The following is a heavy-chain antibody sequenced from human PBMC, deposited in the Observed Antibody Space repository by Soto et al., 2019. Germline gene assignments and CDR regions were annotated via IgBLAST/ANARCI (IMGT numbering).Heavy chain of an antibody. CDR3: AHEAWGIAVAEDLPPYYFDY. J-gene: IGHJ4*02. V-gene: IGHV2-5*02. CDR2: IYWDDDK. D-gene: IGHD6-19*01. Sequence: QITLKESGPTLVKPTQTLTLTCTFSGFSLSTSGVGVGWIRQPPGKALEWLALIYWDDDKRYSPSLKSRLTHTKDTSKNQVVLTMTNMDPVDTATYYCAHEAWGIAVAEDLPPYYFDYWGQGTLVTVSS. CDR1: GFSLSTSGVG.